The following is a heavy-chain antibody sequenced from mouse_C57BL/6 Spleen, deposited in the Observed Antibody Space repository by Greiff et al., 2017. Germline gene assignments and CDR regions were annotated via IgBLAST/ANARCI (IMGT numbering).Heavy chain of an antibody. V-gene: IGHV1-52*01. Sequence: VQLQQPGAELVRPGSSVKLSCKASGYTFTSYWMPWVKQRPIQGLEWIGNIDPSDSETHYNQKFKDKATLTVDKSSSTAYMQLSSLTSEDSAVYYCARRNGYYDAMDYWGQGTSVTVSS. D-gene: IGHD2-2*01. CDR3: ARRNGYYDAMDY. CDR2: IDPSDSET. CDR1: GYTFTSYW. J-gene: IGHJ4*01.